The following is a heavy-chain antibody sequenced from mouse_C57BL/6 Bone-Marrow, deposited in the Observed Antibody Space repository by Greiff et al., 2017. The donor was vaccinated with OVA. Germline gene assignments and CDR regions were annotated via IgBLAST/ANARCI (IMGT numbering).Heavy chain of an antibody. CDR2: IYPGDGDT. CDR3: ARHEDGYYASYFDY. J-gene: IGHJ2*01. Sequence: QVQLQQSGPELVKPGASVKLSCKASGYAFSSSWMNWVKQRPGTGLEWIGRIYPGDGDTTYNGKFKGKATLTADQSSSTAYMQLISLTSEDSAVYVCARHEDGYYASYFDYWGQGTTLTVSS. CDR1: GYAFSSSW. D-gene: IGHD2-3*01. V-gene: IGHV1-82*01.